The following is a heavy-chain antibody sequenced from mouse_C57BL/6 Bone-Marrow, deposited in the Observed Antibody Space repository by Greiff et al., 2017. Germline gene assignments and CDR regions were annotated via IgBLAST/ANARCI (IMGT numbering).Heavy chain of an antibody. J-gene: IGHJ3*01. CDR1: GFTFSDYG. Sequence: EVKVVESGGGLVKPGGSLKLSCAASGFTFSDYGMHWVRQAPEKGLEWVAYIRSGSSTIYYADTVKGRFTISRDNAKNTLFLQMTSLRSEDTAMDYCARGWLPAWFAYWGQGTLVTVSA. CDR3: ARGWLPAWFAY. V-gene: IGHV5-17*01. CDR2: IRSGSSTI. D-gene: IGHD2-2*01.